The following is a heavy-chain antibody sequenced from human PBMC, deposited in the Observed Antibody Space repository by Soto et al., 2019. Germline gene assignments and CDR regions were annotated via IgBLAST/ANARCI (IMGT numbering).Heavy chain of an antibody. D-gene: IGHD3-22*01. CDR3: AIIDKSGYFNWFDP. V-gene: IGHV5-51*01. CDR2: IFPSDSDT. J-gene: IGHJ5*02. CDR1: WDRFTSYW. Sequence: PGESLKISCRGSWDRFTSYWIAWVRQVPGKGLEWMGIIFPSDSDTRYSPSFQGQVTISADRSTSTVFLQWASLKASDTAVYFCAIIDKSGYFNWFDPWCQGTPVTVSS.